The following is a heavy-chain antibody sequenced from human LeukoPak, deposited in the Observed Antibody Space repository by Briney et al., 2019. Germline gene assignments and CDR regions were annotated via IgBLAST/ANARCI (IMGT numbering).Heavy chain of an antibody. D-gene: IGHD5-24*01. CDR2: ISWDGGTT. CDR3: ARDGRDGYNPAYDS. Sequence: GGSLRLSRAASGFTFDDHMMHWVRQAPGKGLEWVSFISWDGGTTYYADSVKGRFTISRDNSKNSLYLQMNSLTSEDTAFYYCARDGRDGYNPAYDSWGQGTLVTVSS. CDR1: GFTFDDHM. V-gene: IGHV3-43*01. J-gene: IGHJ4*02.